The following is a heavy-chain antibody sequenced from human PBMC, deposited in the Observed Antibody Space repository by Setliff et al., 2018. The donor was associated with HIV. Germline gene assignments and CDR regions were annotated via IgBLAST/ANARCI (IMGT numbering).Heavy chain of an antibody. J-gene: IGHJ1*01. CDR2: IYVGDSDV. D-gene: IGHD4-17*01. V-gene: IGHV5-51*01. CDR3: ARMGATVDMTTVTTYGYFQD. Sequence: GESLKISCAGSGFNMAAYWIAWVRQMPGEGLEWMGIIYVGDSDVRYGPSFQGQVTISADNSISTAYLEWSSLKASDTAMYYCARMGATVDMTTVTTYGYFQDWGQGSLVTVSS. CDR1: GFNMAAYW.